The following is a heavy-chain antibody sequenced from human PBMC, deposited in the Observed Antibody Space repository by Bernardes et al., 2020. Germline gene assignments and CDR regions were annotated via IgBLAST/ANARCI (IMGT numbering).Heavy chain of an antibody. CDR1: GGTFTSYG. CDR3: ARNVLPTYYHYYMDV. J-gene: IGHJ6*03. Sequence: SEKVSGKASGGTFTSYGFCWVRQAPGQGLEWMGDIIPSFATTNYAQKFQGRVTISADESTSTVYMELSSLRSDDSAIYYCARNVLPTYYHYYMDVWGNGTTVTVSS. CDR2: IIPSFATT. V-gene: IGHV1-69*13.